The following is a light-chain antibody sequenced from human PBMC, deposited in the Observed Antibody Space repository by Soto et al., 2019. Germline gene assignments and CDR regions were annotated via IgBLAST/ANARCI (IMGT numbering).Light chain of an antibody. CDR3: QQTYSVPLT. J-gene: IGKJ4*01. V-gene: IGKV1-39*01. CDR2: GAS. Sequence: DIQMTQSPSSLSASVGDSVTITCRASHNIVNYLNWYQRKPGRAPQLLIYGASSLQTGVPSRFSGSGSGTDFTLTISTLQPEDFATFYCQQTYSVPLTFGGGTQLEIK. CDR1: HNIVNY.